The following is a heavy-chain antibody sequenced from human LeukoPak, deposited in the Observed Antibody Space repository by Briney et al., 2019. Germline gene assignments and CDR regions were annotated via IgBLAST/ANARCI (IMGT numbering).Heavy chain of an antibody. D-gene: IGHD3-10*01. CDR1: GGSISSSSYY. J-gene: IGHJ6*02. Sequence: PSETLSLTCTVSGGSISSSSYYWGWIRQPPGKGLEWIGSIYYSGSTYYNPSLKSRVTISVDTSKNQFSLKLSSVTAADTAVYYCARDPPKWFGDYYYYGMDVWGQGTTVTVSS. CDR2: IYYSGST. V-gene: IGHV4-39*07. CDR3: ARDPPKWFGDYYYYGMDV.